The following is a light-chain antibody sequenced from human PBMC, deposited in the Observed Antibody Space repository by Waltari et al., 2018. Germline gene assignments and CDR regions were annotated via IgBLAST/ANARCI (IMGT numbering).Light chain of an antibody. CDR3: SSRDSSGNHVL. CDR2: GKN. CDR1: CLRTYF. V-gene: IGLV3-19*01. J-gene: IGLJ3*02. Sequence: SSGLTQDPAVSVALGQTVRITCQGDCLRTYFATWYQQKPGQAPLLVIYGKNNRPSGIPDRFSGSSSEDTTSLTITVAQAEDEADYVCSSRDSSGNHVLFGGGTKLTVL.